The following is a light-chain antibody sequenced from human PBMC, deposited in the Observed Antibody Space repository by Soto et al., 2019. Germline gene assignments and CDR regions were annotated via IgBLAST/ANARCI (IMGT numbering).Light chain of an antibody. V-gene: IGKV1-39*01. CDR3: QQPYSTPYT. J-gene: IGKJ2*01. CDR1: QSISSY. CDR2: AAS. Sequence: DIQMTQSPSSMSASVGDRVTITCRASQSISSYLHWYQQKPGKAPKLLIYAASSLQSGVTSTFSGSGSGTDFTLTISSLQPEDFATYYCQQPYSTPYTFGHATKLQIK.